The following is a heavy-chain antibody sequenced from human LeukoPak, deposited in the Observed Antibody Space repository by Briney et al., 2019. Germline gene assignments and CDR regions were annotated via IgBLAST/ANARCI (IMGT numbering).Heavy chain of an antibody. D-gene: IGHD7-27*01. CDR2: MNPNSGNT. V-gene: IGHV1-8*03. Sequence: ASVKVSCKASGYTFTSYDINWARQATGQGLEWMGWMNPNSGNTGYAQKFQGRVTITRDTSISTAYMELSSLRSDDTAVYYCARSPIGLGFFDYWGQGTLVTVSS. CDR1: GYTFTSYD. J-gene: IGHJ4*02. CDR3: ARSPIGLGFFDY.